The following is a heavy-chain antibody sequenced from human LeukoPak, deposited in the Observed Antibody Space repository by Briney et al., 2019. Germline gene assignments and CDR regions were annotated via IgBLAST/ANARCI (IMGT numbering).Heavy chain of an antibody. CDR1: VDSVSSNSAA. D-gene: IGHD6-19*01. V-gene: IGHV6-1*01. Sequence: NRPQTLSLTCAISVDSVSSNSAAWNWIRQSPSRGLECLGRTYYRSKWYNDNAVSVKSRITIKPDTSKNQFTLQLNSVTPEDTAVYYCARGRAVAGTGFDYWGQGTLVTVSS. CDR3: ARGRAVAGTGFDY. J-gene: IGHJ4*02. CDR2: TYYRSKWYN.